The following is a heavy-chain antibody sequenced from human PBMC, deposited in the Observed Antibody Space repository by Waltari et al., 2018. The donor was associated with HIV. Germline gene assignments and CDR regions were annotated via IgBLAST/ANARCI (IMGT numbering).Heavy chain of an antibody. J-gene: IGHJ4*02. V-gene: IGHV4-39*07. D-gene: IGHD4-17*01. CDR3: VAQDYSDSVDW. CDR2: IYYTGNT. Sequence: QLRLQESGPRLVKPSETLSLTCSVSGGSISSNVYHWGWIRQSPGKGLVWIGSIYYTGNTYYKPSLKRRVTISIDTSKNQFSLRLTSVTAADTAIYYCVAQDYSDSVDWWGQGTLVTVFS. CDR1: GGSISSNVYH.